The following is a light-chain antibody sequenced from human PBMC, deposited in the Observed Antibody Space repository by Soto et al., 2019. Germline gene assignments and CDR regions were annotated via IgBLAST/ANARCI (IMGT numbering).Light chain of an antibody. CDR3: SSYGGSDNLV. Sequence: QSALTQPPSASGSPGQSVTISCTGTSSDVGNYDSVSWYQQHPGKAPKLMIYEVSKRPSGVPDRFSGSKSGNTASLTVSGLQAEDEADYYSSSYGGSDNLVFGGGTKLTVL. CDR1: SSDVGNYDS. V-gene: IGLV2-8*01. CDR2: EVS. J-gene: IGLJ2*01.